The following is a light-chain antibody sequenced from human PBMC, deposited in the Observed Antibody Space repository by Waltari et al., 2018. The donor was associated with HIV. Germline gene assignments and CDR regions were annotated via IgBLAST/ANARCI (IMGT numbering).Light chain of an antibody. V-gene: IGKV1-27*01. CDR3: QKYNSAPPLT. CDR2: AAS. J-gene: IGKJ4*01. CDR1: QGISNY. Sequence: DIQMIQSPSPLSASVGDRVTITCRAGQGISNYLAWYQQKPGKVPKLLIYAASTLQSGVPSRFSGSRSGTDFTLTISSLQPEAVATYYCQKYNSAPPLTFGGGTKVEIK.